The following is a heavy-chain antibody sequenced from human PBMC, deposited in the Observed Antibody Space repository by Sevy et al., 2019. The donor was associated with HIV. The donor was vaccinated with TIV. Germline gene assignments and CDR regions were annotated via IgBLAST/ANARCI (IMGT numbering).Heavy chain of an antibody. J-gene: IGHJ4*02. CDR3: ARVLRDDSSGYYREGY. CDR2: IKQDGSEK. Sequence: GGSLRLSCAASGFTFSSYWMSWVRQAPGKGLEWVANIKQDGSEKYYVDSVKGRFTISRDNAKNSLYLQMNSLRAEDTAVYYCARVLRDDSSGYYREGYWGQRTLVTVSS. V-gene: IGHV3-7*01. D-gene: IGHD3-22*01. CDR1: GFTFSSYW.